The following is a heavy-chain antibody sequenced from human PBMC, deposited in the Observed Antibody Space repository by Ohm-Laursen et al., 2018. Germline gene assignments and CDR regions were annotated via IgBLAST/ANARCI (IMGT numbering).Heavy chain of an antibody. CDR3: ARVLARYYDSSGYGY. CDR2: INHSGIT. J-gene: IGHJ4*02. D-gene: IGHD3-22*01. V-gene: IGHV4-34*01. Sequence: GTLSLTCTVSGGSISSYYWSWIRQPPGKGLEWIGEINHSGITNYNPSLKSRVTISVDTSKNQFSLKLSSVTAADTAVYYCARVLARYYDSSGYGYWGQGTLVTVSS. CDR1: GGSISSYY.